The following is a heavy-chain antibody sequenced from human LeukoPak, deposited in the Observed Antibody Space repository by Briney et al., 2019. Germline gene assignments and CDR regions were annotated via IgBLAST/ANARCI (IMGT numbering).Heavy chain of an antibody. D-gene: IGHD4-23*01. CDR1: GGTFSSYA. Sequence: GASVKVSCKASGGTFSSYAISWVRQAPGQGLEWMGRIIPILGIANYAQKFQGRVTITADKSTSTAYMELSSLRSEDTAVYYCARELKVVTEMYYYYGMDVWGQGTTVTVSS. CDR2: IIPILGIA. V-gene: IGHV1-69*04. CDR3: ARELKVVTEMYYYYGMDV. J-gene: IGHJ6*02.